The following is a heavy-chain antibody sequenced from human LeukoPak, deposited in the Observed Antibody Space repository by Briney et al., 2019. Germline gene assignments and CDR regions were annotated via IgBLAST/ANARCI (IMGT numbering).Heavy chain of an antibody. J-gene: IGHJ4*02. D-gene: IGHD6-6*01. CDR1: GFTFSSYA. CDR2: ISYDGSNK. Sequence: GGSLSLSCAASGFTFSSYAMHWVRQAPGKGLEWVEVISYDGSNKYYADSVKGRFTISRDNSKNTLYLQMNSLRAEDTAVYYCARSQSSSAGGYFDYWGQGTLVTVSS. V-gene: IGHV3-30*04. CDR3: ARSQSSSAGGYFDY.